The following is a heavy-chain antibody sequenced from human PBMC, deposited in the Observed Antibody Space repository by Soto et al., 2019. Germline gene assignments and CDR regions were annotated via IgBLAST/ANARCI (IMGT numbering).Heavy chain of an antibody. CDR2: INHSGGT. CDR3: GRSSIHADRSNCCCQQ. V-gene: IGHV4-34*01. Sequence: SETLSLTCAVYGGSFSAYYWSWIRQPPGKGLEWIGEINHSGGTSYNPSLKSRVTISVDTSKSQFSLKLTSVTAADRAVYYCGRSSIHADRSNCCCQQCGRGSLV. CDR1: GGSFSAYY. D-gene: IGHD6-13*01. J-gene: IGHJ1*01.